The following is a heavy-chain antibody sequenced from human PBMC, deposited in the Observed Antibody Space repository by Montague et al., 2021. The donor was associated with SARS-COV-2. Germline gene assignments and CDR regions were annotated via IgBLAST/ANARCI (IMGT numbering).Heavy chain of an antibody. J-gene: IGHJ5*02. CDR2: ISYDGSNK. CDR3: ARDTISGSGSAGFDP. V-gene: IGHV3-30-3*01. Sequence: YLRLSCAASGFTFSSYAMHWVRQAPGKGLEWVAVISYDGSNKYYADSVKGRFTISRDNSKNTLYLQMNSLRAEDTAVYYCARDTISGSGSAGFDPWGQGTLVTVSS. CDR1: GFTFSSYA. D-gene: IGHD3-10*01.